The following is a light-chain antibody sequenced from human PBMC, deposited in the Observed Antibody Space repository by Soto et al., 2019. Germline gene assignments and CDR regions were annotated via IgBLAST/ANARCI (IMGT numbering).Light chain of an antibody. CDR2: RNN. CDR3: AAWDDSLSGVV. Sequence: QSVLTQPPSASGTPGQRVTISCSGSSSNIGSTYVYWYQQLTGTAPKLLIYRNNQRPSGVPDRFSGSKSGTSASLAISGLRSEDEADYYCAAWDDSLSGVVFGGGTQLT. V-gene: IGLV1-47*01. J-gene: IGLJ2*01. CDR1: SSNIGSTY.